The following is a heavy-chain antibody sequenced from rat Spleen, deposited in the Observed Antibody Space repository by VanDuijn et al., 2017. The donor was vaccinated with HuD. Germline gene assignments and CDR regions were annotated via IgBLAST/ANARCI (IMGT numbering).Heavy chain of an antibody. CDR3: TRVSYSFDY. CDR2: IDYEGSST. V-gene: IGHV5-22*01. D-gene: IGHD1-2*01. CDR1: GFTFSDYY. Sequence: EVQLVESGGGLVQPGRSLKLSCAASGFTFSDYYMAWVRQAPKKGLEWVASIDYEGSSTYYGDSVKGRFTISRDTAKNTLYLQMNSLRSDDTATYYCTRVSYSFDYWGQGVMVTVSS. J-gene: IGHJ2*01.